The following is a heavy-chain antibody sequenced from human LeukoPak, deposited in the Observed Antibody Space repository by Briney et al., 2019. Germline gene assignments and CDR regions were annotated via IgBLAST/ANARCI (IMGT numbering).Heavy chain of an antibody. D-gene: IGHD1-14*01. J-gene: IGHJ5*02. V-gene: IGHV3-74*01. Sequence: GGSLRLSCAASGFTFSSYWMHWVRQAPGKGLVWVSRINSDGSNTNYADSVKGRFTISRDNAKNTLYLQMNSLRAGDPAVYYCGSGPTGFAWGQGTLVTVSS. CDR2: INSDGSNT. CDR3: GSGPTGFA. CDR1: GFTFSSYW.